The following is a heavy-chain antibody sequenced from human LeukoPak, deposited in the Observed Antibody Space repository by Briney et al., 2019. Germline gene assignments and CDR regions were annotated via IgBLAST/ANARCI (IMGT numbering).Heavy chain of an antibody. J-gene: IGHJ4*02. Sequence: GGSLRLSCAASGFTFSSYGMHWVRQAPGKGLEWVAFIRYDGSNKYYADSVKGRFTISRDNSKNTLYLQMNSLRAEDTAVYYCAKGGRLVARVFYWGQGTLVTVSS. CDR2: IRYDGSNK. CDR1: GFTFSSYG. V-gene: IGHV3-30*02. D-gene: IGHD2-8*02. CDR3: AKGGRLVARVFY.